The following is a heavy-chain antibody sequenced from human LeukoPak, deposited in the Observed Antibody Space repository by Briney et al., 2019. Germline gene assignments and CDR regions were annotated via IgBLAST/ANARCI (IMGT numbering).Heavy chain of an antibody. D-gene: IGHD2-15*01. CDR3: ARSWRFCSGDSCYPIDY. V-gene: IGHV1-2*02. Sequence: ASVKVSCKTSGYTFSDYYIHWVRQAPGQGLEWMGWINPNSGATNYAQKFQGRVTMTRDTSISTACMELSRLRSDDTAVYYCARSWRFCSGDSCYPIDYWGQGTLVTVSS. J-gene: IGHJ4*02. CDR2: INPNSGAT. CDR1: GYTFSDYY.